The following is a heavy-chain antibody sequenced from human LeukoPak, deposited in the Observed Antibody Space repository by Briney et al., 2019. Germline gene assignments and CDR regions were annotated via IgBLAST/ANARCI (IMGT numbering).Heavy chain of an antibody. CDR2: IYHSGST. CDR3: ARTDWGRQLGPPDN. Sequence: SETLSLTCTVSGYSISRGYYWGWIRQPPGKRLEWIGAIYHSGSTYYNPSLKSRVTISVDPSKNQFSLKLTSVTAADTAVYFCARTDWGRQLGPPDNWGQGTPVTVSS. CDR1: GYSISRGYY. D-gene: IGHD6-13*01. V-gene: IGHV4-38-2*02. J-gene: IGHJ4*02.